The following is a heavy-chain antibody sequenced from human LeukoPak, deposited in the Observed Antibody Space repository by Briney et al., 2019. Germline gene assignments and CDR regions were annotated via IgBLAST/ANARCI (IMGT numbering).Heavy chain of an antibody. CDR2: INQNSATI. Sequence: RSGGSLRLSCAASGFTFSSYSMNWVRQAPGKGLEWVSYINQNSATIYYADSVKGRFTISRDNAKNSLYLQMNSLRDEDTAVYYCARGTDWAFDYWGQGTLVTVSS. V-gene: IGHV3-48*02. CDR3: ARGTDWAFDY. J-gene: IGHJ4*02. D-gene: IGHD3-9*01. CDR1: GFTFSSYS.